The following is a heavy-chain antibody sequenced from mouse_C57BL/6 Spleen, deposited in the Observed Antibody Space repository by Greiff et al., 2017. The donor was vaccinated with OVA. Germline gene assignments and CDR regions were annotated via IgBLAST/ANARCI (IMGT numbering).Heavy chain of an antibody. CDR1: GYTFTSYW. J-gene: IGHJ3*01. V-gene: IGHV1-64*01. CDR3: ARAITTVVDSPAWFAY. Sequence: VQLQQPGAELVKPGASVKLSCKASGYTFTSYWMHWVKQRPGQGLEWIGMIHPNSGSTNYNEKFKSKATLTVDKSSSTAYMQLSSLTSEDSAVYYCARAITTVVDSPAWFAYWGQGTLVTVSA. CDR2: IHPNSGST. D-gene: IGHD1-1*01.